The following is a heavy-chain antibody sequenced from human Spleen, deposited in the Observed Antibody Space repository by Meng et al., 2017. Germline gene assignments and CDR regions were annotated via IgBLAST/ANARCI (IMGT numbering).Heavy chain of an antibody. Sequence: QVQLVQSGAEVRKPGDSVKVSCEASVYTFTDYYMHWVRQAPGQGLEWMGRINPNSGGTNYAQKFQGRVSMTRDTSITTAYMELSRLTSDDTALYYCARGGGSGSYYASWFDPWGQGTLVTVSS. J-gene: IGHJ5*02. V-gene: IGHV1-2*06. CDR3: ARGGGSGSYYASWFDP. CDR1: VYTFTDYY. D-gene: IGHD1-26*01. CDR2: INPNSGGT.